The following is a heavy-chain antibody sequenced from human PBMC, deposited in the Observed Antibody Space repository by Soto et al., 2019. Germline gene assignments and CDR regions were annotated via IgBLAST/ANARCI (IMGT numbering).Heavy chain of an antibody. Sequence: GASVKVSCKASGYTFTSYAMHWVRQAPGQRLEWMGWINAGNGNTKYSQKFQGRVTITRDTSASTAYMELSSLRSEDTAVYYCARGVSSPRPRAFYYYGMDVWGQGTTVTVSS. J-gene: IGHJ6*02. V-gene: IGHV1-3*01. CDR1: GYTFTSYA. CDR3: ARGVSSPRPRAFYYYGMDV. CDR2: INAGNGNT. D-gene: IGHD6-13*01.